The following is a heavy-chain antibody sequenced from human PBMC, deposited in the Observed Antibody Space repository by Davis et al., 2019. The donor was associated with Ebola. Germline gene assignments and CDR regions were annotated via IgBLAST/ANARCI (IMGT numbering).Heavy chain of an antibody. CDR3: TRDRGVTTSWYFDL. V-gene: IGHV3-7*01. CDR1: GFIFSNYW. Sequence: GESLKISCAASGFIFSNYWMSWVRQAPGKGLEWVANIKQDGSEKYYVDSVKGRFTISRDNAKNSLYLQMNSLRAEDTAVYYCTRDRGVTTSWYFDLWGRGTLVTVSS. CDR2: IKQDGSEK. D-gene: IGHD4-17*01. J-gene: IGHJ2*01.